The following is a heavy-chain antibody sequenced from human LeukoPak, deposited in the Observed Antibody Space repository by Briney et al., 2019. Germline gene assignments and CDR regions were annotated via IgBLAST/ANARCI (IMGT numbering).Heavy chain of an antibody. J-gene: IGHJ4*02. CDR3: TRAVGATFSVDH. D-gene: IGHD1-26*01. V-gene: IGHV3-49*03. CDR1: GFTFGDYA. Sequence: GGSLRLSCTASGFTFGDYAMSWFRQAPGRGLEWVGFIRSKAYGGTTEYAASVKGRFTISRDDSKSIAYLQMNSLKTEDTAVYYCTRAVGATFSVDHWGQGTLVTVSS. CDR2: IRSKAYGGTT.